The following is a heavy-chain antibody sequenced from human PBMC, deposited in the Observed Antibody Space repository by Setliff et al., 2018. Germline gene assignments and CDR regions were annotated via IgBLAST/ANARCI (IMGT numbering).Heavy chain of an antibody. Sequence: SETLSLTCTVSGGSVNSGYDNWNWLRQHAGKGLEWIGHINRRGSTNFTPSLKSRVTISLDASKNQFSLKLTSVTAADTAVYYGARMSGFLYVDVWGKGTTVTVS. CDR2: INRRGST. J-gene: IGHJ6*03. D-gene: IGHD3-3*01. CDR1: GGSVNSGYDN. V-gene: IGHV4-61*09. CDR3: ARMSGFLYVDV.